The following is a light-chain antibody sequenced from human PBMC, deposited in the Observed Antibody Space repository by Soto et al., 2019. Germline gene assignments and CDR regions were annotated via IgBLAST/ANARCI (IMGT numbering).Light chain of an antibody. Sequence: EIVLTQSPGTLSLSPGERATLSCRASQSVSGSHLAWYQQKPGQAPRLLIYGASNRATGIPDRFSGSGSGTDFTLTISRLEPEDFAVYYCQQYGSSPRITFGQGTRLEIK. V-gene: IGKV3-20*01. CDR1: QSVSGSH. CDR2: GAS. J-gene: IGKJ5*01. CDR3: QQYGSSPRIT.